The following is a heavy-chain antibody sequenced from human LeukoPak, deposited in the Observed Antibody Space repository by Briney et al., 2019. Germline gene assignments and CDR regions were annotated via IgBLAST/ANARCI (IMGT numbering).Heavy chain of an antibody. V-gene: IGHV3-21*01. Sequence: GGSLRLSCATSGFTLSRYMMIWVRQAPGKGLEWVSSISSSSNYIYYADSMKRRLTISRDNDRNSVFLQMSDLRAEDTAVDYCARQGRRYDEPLDFWGQGTLVTVSS. D-gene: IGHD5-12*01. CDR2: ISSSSNYI. CDR1: GFTLSRYM. CDR3: ARQGRRYDEPLDF. J-gene: IGHJ4*02.